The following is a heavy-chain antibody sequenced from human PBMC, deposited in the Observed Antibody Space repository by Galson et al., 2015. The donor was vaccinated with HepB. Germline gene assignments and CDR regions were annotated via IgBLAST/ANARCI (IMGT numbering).Heavy chain of an antibody. D-gene: IGHD2-8*01. CDR1: GFTFRNYG. CDR3: AKDGAFCSNGVCGMDI. V-gene: IGHV3-30*18. Sequence: PLRLSCAASGFTFRNYGMHWVRQAPGEGLEWVAVISFDGSHKYYADSVKGRFCISSGNSENTLYLQMNSLRAEDTAVYYCAKDGAFCSNGVCGMDIWGKGTTITVSS. J-gene: IGHJ6*04. CDR2: ISFDGSHK.